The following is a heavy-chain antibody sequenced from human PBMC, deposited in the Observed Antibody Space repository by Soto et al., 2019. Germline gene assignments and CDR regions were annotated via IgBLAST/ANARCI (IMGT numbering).Heavy chain of an antibody. D-gene: IGHD2-2*01. CDR2: INPKNGGT. J-gene: IGHJ6*02. CDR3: SRALCISRTSSPGPGIDV. CDR1: EYAFTGCY. Sequence: ASVKVSCKASEYAFTGCYIHWVRQAPGQGLDWMGWINPKNGGTNYAQRVRCRVIITRDTATAYMELSSLNSDDTAVYHCSRALCISRTSSPGPGIDVRSQAKTVSV. V-gene: IGHV1-2*02.